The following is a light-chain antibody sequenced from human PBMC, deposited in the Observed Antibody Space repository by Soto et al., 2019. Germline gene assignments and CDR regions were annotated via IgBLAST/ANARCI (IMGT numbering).Light chain of an antibody. CDR1: SSDVGRYNY. V-gene: IGLV2-14*03. CDR2: DVS. J-gene: IGLJ3*02. Sequence: QSALTQPASVSGSPGQSITISCTGTSSDVGRYNYVSWYQQHPGKAPKLMIYDVSIRPSGFSDRFSGSKSGNTASLTISGRQAEDEDDYYCSSYTSSSTVVFGGGTKLTVL. CDR3: SSYTSSSTVV.